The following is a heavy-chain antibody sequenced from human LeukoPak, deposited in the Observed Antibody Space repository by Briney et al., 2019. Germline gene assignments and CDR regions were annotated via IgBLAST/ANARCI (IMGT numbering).Heavy chain of an antibody. CDR1: GFTFSSYA. Sequence: GRSLRLSCAASGFTFSSYAMHWVRQAPGKGLEWVAVISYDGSNKYYADSVKGRFTISRDNSKNTLYLQMNSLRAEDTAVYYCARSENYDILSRVGLLYWGQGTLVTVSS. CDR3: ARSENYDILSRVGLLY. J-gene: IGHJ4*02. V-gene: IGHV3-30*04. D-gene: IGHD3-9*01. CDR2: ISYDGSNK.